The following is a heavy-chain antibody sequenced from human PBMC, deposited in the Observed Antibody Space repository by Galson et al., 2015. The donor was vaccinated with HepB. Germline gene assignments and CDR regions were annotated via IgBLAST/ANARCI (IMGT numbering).Heavy chain of an antibody. Sequence: SLRLSCAASGFTVSSNYMSWVRQAPGKGLEWVSVIYSGGSTYYADSVKGRFTISRHGSKNTLYLQMNSLRAEDTAVYYCARDGRKGYFDYWGQGTLVTVSS. CDR2: IYSGGST. D-gene: IGHD1-26*01. V-gene: IGHV3-53*04. CDR3: ARDGRKGYFDY. J-gene: IGHJ4*02. CDR1: GFTVSSNY.